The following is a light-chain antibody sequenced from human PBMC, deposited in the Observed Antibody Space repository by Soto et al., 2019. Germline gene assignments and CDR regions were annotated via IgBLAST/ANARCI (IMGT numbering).Light chain of an antibody. CDR1: SSNIGAGYY. Sequence: QSVLTRPPSVSGAPGQRITISCTGNSSNIGAGYYVHWYQQLPGTAPKLLIFGNNNRPSGVPDRFSGSKSGTSASLAITGLQAEDEADYYCQSYDDSLSASVFGGGTKLTVL. CDR3: QSYDDSLSASV. V-gene: IGLV1-40*01. J-gene: IGLJ3*02. CDR2: GNN.